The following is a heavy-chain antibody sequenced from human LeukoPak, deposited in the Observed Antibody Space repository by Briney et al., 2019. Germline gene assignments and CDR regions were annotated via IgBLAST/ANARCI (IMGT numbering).Heavy chain of an antibody. CDR3: ARHSGNSGSYYFDY. Sequence: PGGSLRLSCAASGFTVSSNSVSWGRQAPGKGLEWVSLIYGGGSTYYADSVKGRFTISRDNSKNTLYLQMNSLRPEDTAVYYCARHSGNSGSYYFDYWGQGTLVTVSS. V-gene: IGHV3-53*01. CDR1: GFTVSSNS. D-gene: IGHD5-12*01. CDR2: IYGGGST. J-gene: IGHJ4*02.